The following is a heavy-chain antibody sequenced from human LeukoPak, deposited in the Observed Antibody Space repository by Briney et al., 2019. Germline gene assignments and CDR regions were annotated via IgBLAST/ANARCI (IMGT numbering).Heavy chain of an antibody. Sequence: GGPLRLPCRASVFTFDEYGMSWARQAPRKRLEWLSAINWNGDSTGYAGSVTGRFTISRDNAKISLYLQMSSLRAEDTALYYCARDSRGTAFPAFDIWGQGTMVTVSS. CDR3: ARDSRGTAFPAFDI. CDR1: VFTFDEYG. CDR2: INWNGDST. J-gene: IGHJ3*02. D-gene: IGHD2-21*02. V-gene: IGHV3-20*04.